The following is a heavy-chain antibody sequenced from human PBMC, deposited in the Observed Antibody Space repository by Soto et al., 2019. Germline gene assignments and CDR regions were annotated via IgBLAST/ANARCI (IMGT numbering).Heavy chain of an antibody. CDR3: ARDSLRTTVAFDY. CDR1: GFTFSSYA. V-gene: IGHV3-30-3*01. Sequence: GGSLRLSCAASGFTFSSYAMHWVRQAPGKGLEWVAVISYDGSNKYYADSVKGRFTISRDNSKNTLYLQMNSLRAEDTAVYYCARDSLRTTVAFDYWGQGTLVTVS. J-gene: IGHJ4*02. CDR2: ISYDGSNK. D-gene: IGHD1-1*01.